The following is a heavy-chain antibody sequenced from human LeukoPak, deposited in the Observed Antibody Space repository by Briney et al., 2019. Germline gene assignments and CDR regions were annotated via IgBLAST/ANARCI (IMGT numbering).Heavy chain of an antibody. CDR3: ARGPYSSSWFIDY. CDR2: IYYSGST. Sequence: PSETLSLTCTVSGGSISSYYWSWIRQPPGKGLEWIGYIYYSGSTNYNPSLKRRVTISVDTSKNQFSLKLSPVTAADTAVYYCARGPYSSSWFIDYWGQGTLVTVSS. J-gene: IGHJ4*02. CDR1: GGSISSYY. V-gene: IGHV4-59*01. D-gene: IGHD6-13*01.